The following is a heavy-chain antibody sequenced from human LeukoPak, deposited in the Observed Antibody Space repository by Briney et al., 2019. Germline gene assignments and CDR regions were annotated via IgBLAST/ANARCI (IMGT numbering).Heavy chain of an antibody. D-gene: IGHD1-26*01. CDR1: GGSISSSSKF. CDR2: IYYSGST. J-gene: IGHJ4*02. V-gene: IGHV4-39*07. Sequence: SETLSLSCTVSGGSISSSSKFWGWIRQPPGKGLEWIGSIYYSGSTYYNPSLKSRVTISVDTSKNQFSLKLSSVTAADTAVYYCARESWLGGSRPGGYYFDYWGQGTLVTVSS. CDR3: ARESWLGGSRPGGYYFDY.